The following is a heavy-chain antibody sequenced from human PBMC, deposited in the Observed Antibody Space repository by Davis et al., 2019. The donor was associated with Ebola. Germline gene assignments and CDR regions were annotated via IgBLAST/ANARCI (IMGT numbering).Heavy chain of an antibody. CDR3: SRGGAVKFDY. J-gene: IGHJ4*02. V-gene: IGHV3-23*01. D-gene: IGHD4-17*01. CDR1: GFTFSIYA. Sequence: GGSLRPSCATSGFTFSIYAMSWVRQAPGKGLEWVSTLTADGDTTYYADSVKGRFTISRDNTKNSLYLQMNSLRDEDTALYYCSRGGAVKFDYWGQGTLVTVSS. CDR2: LTADGDTT.